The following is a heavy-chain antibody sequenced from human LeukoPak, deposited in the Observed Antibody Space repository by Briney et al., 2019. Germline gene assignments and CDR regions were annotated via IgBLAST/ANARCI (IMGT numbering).Heavy chain of an antibody. CDR3: ARLRYTYGKNFDY. CDR2: IQQDGSEK. CDR1: GFTFKAYW. V-gene: IGHV3-7*01. Sequence: GGSLRLSCEASGFTFKAYWMSWVRQAPGTGLEWVANIQQDGSEKNYVDSVKGRFAISRDNARNSLYLEMNSLGAEDTAVYYCARLRYTYGKNFDYWGQGTLVTVSS. D-gene: IGHD5-18*01. J-gene: IGHJ4*02.